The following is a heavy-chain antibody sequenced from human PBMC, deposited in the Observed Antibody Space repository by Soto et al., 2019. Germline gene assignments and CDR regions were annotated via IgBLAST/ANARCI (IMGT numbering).Heavy chain of an antibody. Sequence: PGGSLRLSCAASGFTFSDYYMSWIRQAPGKGLEWVSYISSSSSYTNYADSVKGRFTISRDNAKNSLYLQMNSLRAEDTAVYYCARVHRGYSYGFDYWGQGTLVTVSS. CDR3: ARVHRGYSYGFDY. D-gene: IGHD5-18*01. CDR1: GFTFSDYY. V-gene: IGHV3-11*05. J-gene: IGHJ4*02. CDR2: ISSSSSYT.